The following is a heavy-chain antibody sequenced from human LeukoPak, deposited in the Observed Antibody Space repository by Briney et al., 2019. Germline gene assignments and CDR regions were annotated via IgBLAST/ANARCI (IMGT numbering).Heavy chain of an antibody. J-gene: IGHJ4*02. D-gene: IGHD1-26*01. CDR3: ARRGYHDYSGFDY. Sequence: GGSLRLSCAASGFTFSSYGMTWVRQAPGKGLEWVSYISSSSTIYYADSVKGRFTTSRDNAKNSLYLQLNSLRAEDTAVYYCARRGYHDYSGFDYWGQGTLVTVSS. CDR1: GFTFSSYG. V-gene: IGHV3-48*01. CDR2: ISSSSTI.